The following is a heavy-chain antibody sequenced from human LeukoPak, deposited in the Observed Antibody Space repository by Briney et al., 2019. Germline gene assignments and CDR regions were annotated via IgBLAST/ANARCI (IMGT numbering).Heavy chain of an antibody. D-gene: IGHD1-26*01. CDR2: MSSSSSYI. CDR3: ARGGSYSWYFDL. J-gene: IGHJ2*01. CDR1: GFTFSNYD. V-gene: IGHV3-21*01. Sequence: GGSLRLSCAASGFTFSNYDMNWVRQAPGKGLEWVSSMSSSSSYIYYADSVKGRFTISRDNANTSLYLQMNSLRAEDTAVYYCARGGSYSWYFDLWGRGTLVTVSS.